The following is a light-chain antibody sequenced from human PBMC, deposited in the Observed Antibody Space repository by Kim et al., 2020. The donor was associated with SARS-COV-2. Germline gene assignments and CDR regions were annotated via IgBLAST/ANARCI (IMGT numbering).Light chain of an antibody. Sequence: LSASVGDRVPTTRRASESINFWFAWYQQRPGGAPQLLIFVASSLAGGVPSRFSGSGSGTEFTLTISSLQPDDFATYFCQHYKTYPAFGQGTKLEI. J-gene: IGKJ2*01. CDR2: VAS. CDR3: QHYKTYPA. V-gene: IGKV1-5*01. CDR1: ESINFW.